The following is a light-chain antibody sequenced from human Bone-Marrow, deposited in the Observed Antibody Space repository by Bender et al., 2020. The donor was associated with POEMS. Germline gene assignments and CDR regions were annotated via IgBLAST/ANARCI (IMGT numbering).Light chain of an antibody. J-gene: IGLJ3*02. CDR2: DVT. Sequence: QSALTQPASVSGSPGQSITISCTGTSSDVGGYNYVSWYQQYPGKVPKLIIYDVTYRPSGVSNRFSGSKSGNTASLTISGLQAEDEANYYCSSYRSGSTLWVFGGGTKLTVL. V-gene: IGLV2-14*03. CDR1: SSDVGGYNY. CDR3: SSYRSGSTLWV.